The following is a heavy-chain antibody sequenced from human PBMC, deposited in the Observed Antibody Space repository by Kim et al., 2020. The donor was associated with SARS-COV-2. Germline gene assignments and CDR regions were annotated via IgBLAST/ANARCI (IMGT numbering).Heavy chain of an antibody. D-gene: IGHD4-17*01. CDR1: GYTFTSYG. Sequence: ASVKVSCKASGYTFTSYGISWVRQAPGQGLEWMGWISAYNGNTNYAQKLQGRVTMTTDTSTSTAYMELRSLRSDDTAVYYCAREGYDYGDYGGNAFDIWGQGTMVTVSS. J-gene: IGHJ3*02. V-gene: IGHV1-18*01. CDR2: ISAYNGNT. CDR3: AREGYDYGDYGGNAFDI.